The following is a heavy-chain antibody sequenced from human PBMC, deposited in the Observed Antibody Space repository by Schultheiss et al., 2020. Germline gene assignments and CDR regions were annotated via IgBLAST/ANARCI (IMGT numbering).Heavy chain of an antibody. D-gene: IGHD1-26*01. V-gene: IGHV4-59*08. CDR3: ARQTVGATAFDY. CDR1: GGSISSYY. CDR2: IYYSGST. Sequence: SETLSLTCTVSGGSISSYYWSWIRQPPGKGLEWIGYIYYSGSTNYNPSLQSRVTMSVDTPKNQFSLKLSSVTAADTAVYYCARQTVGATAFDYWGQGTLVTVSS. J-gene: IGHJ4*02.